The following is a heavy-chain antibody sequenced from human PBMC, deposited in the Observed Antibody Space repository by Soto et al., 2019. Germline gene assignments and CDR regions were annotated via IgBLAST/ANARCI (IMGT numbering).Heavy chain of an antibody. J-gene: IGHJ6*02. V-gene: IGHV5-10-1*01. CDR2: IDPSDSYT. CDR1: GYSFTSYW. Sequence: GESLKISCKGSGYSFTSYWISWVRQMPGKGLEWMGRIDPSDSYTNYSPSFQGHVTISADKSISTAYLQWSSLKASDTAMYYGAREQIAAAGNHYYYGMDVWGQGTTVTVSS. CDR3: AREQIAAAGNHYYYGMDV. D-gene: IGHD6-13*01.